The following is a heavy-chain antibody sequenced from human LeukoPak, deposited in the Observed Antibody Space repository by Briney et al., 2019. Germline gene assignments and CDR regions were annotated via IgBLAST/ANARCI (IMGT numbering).Heavy chain of an antibody. Sequence: GSLRLSCAASGFPFIDYDMHWVRPVIGKGLEWVSAIGIRGGRHYSGSVKGRFTISRENAESSLYLQMNSLRAEDTAVYYCARGGIQVSGIDEFDYWGQGTLVTVSS. J-gene: IGHJ4*02. CDR2: IGIRGGR. V-gene: IGHV3-13*01. CDR1: GFPFIDYD. CDR3: ARGGIQVSGIDEFDY. D-gene: IGHD6-19*01.